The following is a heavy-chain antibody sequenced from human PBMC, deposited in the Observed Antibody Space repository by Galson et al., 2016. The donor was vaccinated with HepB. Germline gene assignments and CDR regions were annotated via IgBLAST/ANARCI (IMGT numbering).Heavy chain of an antibody. V-gene: IGHV3-11*01. CDR2: ISSSGSTI. CDR1: GFAFGDYY. Sequence: SLRLSCAASGFAFGDYYMSWIRQAPGKGLEWVSYISSSGSTIYYADSVKGRFVISRDNAKKSLSLQLNSLRAEDTALYYCARGSSGPTRGWFDPWGQGTPVTVS. CDR3: ARGSSGPTRGWFDP. D-gene: IGHD6-19*01. J-gene: IGHJ5*02.